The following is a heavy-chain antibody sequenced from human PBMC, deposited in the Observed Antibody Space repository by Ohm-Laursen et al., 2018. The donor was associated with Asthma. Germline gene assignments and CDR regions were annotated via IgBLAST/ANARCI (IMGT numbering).Heavy chain of an antibody. CDR2: ISYDGSNK. V-gene: IGHV3-30*03. J-gene: IGHJ6*02. Sequence: SLRLSCSASGFTFNSYGIHWVRQAPGKGLEWVAVISYDGSNKYYADSVKGRFTISRDNSKNTLYLQMNSLRAEDTAVYYCARDKFFCSSTSCPTTYYYYGMDVWGQGTTVTVSS. D-gene: IGHD2-2*01. CDR1: GFTFNSYG. CDR3: ARDKFFCSSTSCPTTYYYYGMDV.